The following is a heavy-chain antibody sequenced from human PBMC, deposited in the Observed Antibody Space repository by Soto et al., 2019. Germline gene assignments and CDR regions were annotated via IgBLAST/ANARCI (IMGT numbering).Heavy chain of an antibody. CDR1: GFTFSSYA. J-gene: IGHJ4*02. Sequence: QVQLVESGGGVVQPGRSLRLSCAASGFTFSSYAMHWVRQAPGKGLEWVAVISYDGSNKYYADSVKGRFTISRDNSKNTLYLQMNSLIAEDTAVYYCARELRRRITMTSGAWSVFDYWGQGTLVTVSS. CDR3: ARELRRRITMTSGAWSVFDY. V-gene: IGHV3-30-3*01. D-gene: IGHD3-22*01. CDR2: ISYDGSNK.